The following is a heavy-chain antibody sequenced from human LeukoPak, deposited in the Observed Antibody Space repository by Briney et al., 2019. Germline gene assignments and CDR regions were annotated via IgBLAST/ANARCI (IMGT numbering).Heavy chain of an antibody. Sequence: SETLSLTCTVSGGSISSYYWSWLREPPGEGLEWIGYIYYSGSTNYNPSLKSRVTISVDTSKNQFSLKLSSVTAADTAVYYCARNYGVRAFDIWGQGTMVTVSS. CDR2: IYYSGST. CDR1: GGSISSYY. J-gene: IGHJ3*02. CDR3: ARNYGVRAFDI. V-gene: IGHV4-59*01. D-gene: IGHD4-17*01.